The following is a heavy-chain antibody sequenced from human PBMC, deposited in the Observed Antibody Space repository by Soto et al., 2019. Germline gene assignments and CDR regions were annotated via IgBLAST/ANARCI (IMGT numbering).Heavy chain of an antibody. V-gene: IGHV4-39*01. CDR1: GGSISSSSYY. J-gene: IGHJ5*02. CDR2: IYYSGST. CDR3: ASPKIAFYNWFDP. D-gene: IGHD3-3*02. Sequence: PSETLSLTCTASGGSISSSSYYWGWIRHPPGKGLEWIGSIYYSGSTYYNPSLKSRVTISVDTSKNQFSLKLSSVTAADTAVYYCASPKIAFYNWFDPWGQGTLVTVSS.